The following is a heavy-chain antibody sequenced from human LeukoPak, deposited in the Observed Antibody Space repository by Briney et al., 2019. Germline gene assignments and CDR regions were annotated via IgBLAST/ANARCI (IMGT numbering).Heavy chain of an antibody. D-gene: IGHD2-15*01. Sequence: ASVKVSCKASGYTFTSYDINWVRQATGQGLEWMGWMNPNSGNTGYAQKFQGRVTMTRNTSISTAYMELSSLRSEDTAVYYCARAGWYCSGGSCYRWYYYYGMDVWGQGTTVTVSS. CDR2: MNPNSGNT. J-gene: IGHJ6*02. V-gene: IGHV1-8*01. CDR3: ARAGWYCSGGSCYRWYYYYGMDV. CDR1: GYTFTSYD.